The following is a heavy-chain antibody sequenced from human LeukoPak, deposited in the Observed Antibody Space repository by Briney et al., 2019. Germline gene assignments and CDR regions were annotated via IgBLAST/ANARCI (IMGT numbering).Heavy chain of an antibody. CDR2: INPEGAST. CDR1: GFAFSTYW. J-gene: IGHJ4*02. Sequence: GGSLRLSCTASGFAFSTYWMFWVRRAPGKGLVWVSQINPEGASTTYGDPAKGRFTASRDNAKNALHLQMNSLRVDDTAVYYCARGTAITAGIDFWGQGTLVTVSS. CDR3: ARGTAITAGIDF. D-gene: IGHD6-19*01. V-gene: IGHV3-74*01.